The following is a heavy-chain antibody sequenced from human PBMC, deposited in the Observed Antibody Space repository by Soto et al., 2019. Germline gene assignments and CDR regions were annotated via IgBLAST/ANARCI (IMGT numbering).Heavy chain of an antibody. Sequence: GASVKVSCKASGYTFTSYGISWLRQAPGQGLEWMGWISAYNGNTNYAQKLQGRVTMTTDTSTSTAYMELRSLRSDDTAVYYCAREYTYYDSSGYYFNWFDPWGQGTLVTVSS. CDR1: GYTFTSYG. D-gene: IGHD3-22*01. J-gene: IGHJ5*02. CDR2: ISAYNGNT. V-gene: IGHV1-18*01. CDR3: AREYTYYDSSGYYFNWFDP.